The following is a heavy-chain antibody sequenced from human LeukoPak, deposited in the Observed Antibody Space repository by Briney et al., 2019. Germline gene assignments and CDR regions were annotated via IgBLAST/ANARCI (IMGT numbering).Heavy chain of an antibody. V-gene: IGHV3-48*01. Sequence: PGGSLRLSCAASGFTFSDYSMNWVRQAPGKGLEWISYIGIDSGNTNYADSMKGRFTISGDKANNSLYLQMNSLRVEDTAVYYCARDYKYAFDNWGQGTLITVSS. CDR3: ARDYKYAFDN. D-gene: IGHD5-24*01. J-gene: IGHJ4*02. CDR1: GFTFSDYS. CDR2: IGIDSGNT.